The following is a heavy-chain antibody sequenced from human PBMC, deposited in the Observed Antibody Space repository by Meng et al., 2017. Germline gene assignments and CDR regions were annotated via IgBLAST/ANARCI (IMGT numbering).Heavy chain of an antibody. CDR3: ARDRGAVAGTNFDY. CDR2: IYHSGST. CDR1: GGSIRSSNG. Sequence: DSSHAMLDPWGTLSPTCVVPGGSIRSSNGWSGVRQPPGKGLEWIGEIYHSGSTNYNPSLKSRVTISVDKSKNQFSLKLSSVTAADTAVYYCARDRGAVAGTNFDYWGQGTLVTVSS. V-gene: IGHV4-4*02. J-gene: IGHJ4*01. D-gene: IGHD6-19*01.